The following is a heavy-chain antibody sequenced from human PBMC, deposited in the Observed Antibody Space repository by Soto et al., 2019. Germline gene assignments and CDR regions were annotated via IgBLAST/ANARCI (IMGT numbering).Heavy chain of an antibody. CDR1: GFTFNNYA. CDR3: AKLGSSSWSPHYYFDY. Sequence: EVQLLESGGGLVQPGGSLRLSCAAYGFTFNNYAMGWVRQAPGKGLEWVSAITDSGDDTYYLDSVKGRFTISRDNSKSALYLQMNSLRAEDTAIYYCAKLGSSSWSPHYYFDYWCQGTLVTVSS. J-gene: IGHJ4*02. CDR2: ITDSGDDT. D-gene: IGHD2-2*01. V-gene: IGHV3-23*01.